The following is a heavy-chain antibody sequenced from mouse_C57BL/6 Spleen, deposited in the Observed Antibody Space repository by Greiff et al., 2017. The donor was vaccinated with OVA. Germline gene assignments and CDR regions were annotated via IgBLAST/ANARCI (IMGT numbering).Heavy chain of an antibody. CDR1: GYTFTDYE. Sequence: QVQLQQSGAELVRPGASVTLSCKASGYTFTDYEMHWVKQTPVHGLAWIGAIDPETGGTAYNQKFKGKAILTADKSSSTAYMGLRSLTSEDSAVYYGTRVGITTVVAPRYFDVWGTGTTVTVSS. V-gene: IGHV1-15*01. CDR3: TRVGITTVVAPRYFDV. CDR2: IDPETGGT. J-gene: IGHJ1*03. D-gene: IGHD1-1*01.